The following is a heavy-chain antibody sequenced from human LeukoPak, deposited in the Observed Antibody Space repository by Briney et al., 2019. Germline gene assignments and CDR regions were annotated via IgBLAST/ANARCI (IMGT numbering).Heavy chain of an antibody. Sequence: PGGSLRLSCAASGFTFSSYTMHWVRQAPGKGLEWVAVISYDGSTKYYADSMKGRFTISRDNSKNTLYLQMNSLRAKDTAVYYCAREGYYDSSGYSDAGIDYWGQGSLVTVSS. V-gene: IGHV3-30*04. D-gene: IGHD3-22*01. J-gene: IGHJ4*02. CDR3: AREGYYDSSGYSDAGIDY. CDR2: ISYDGSTK. CDR1: GFTFSSYT.